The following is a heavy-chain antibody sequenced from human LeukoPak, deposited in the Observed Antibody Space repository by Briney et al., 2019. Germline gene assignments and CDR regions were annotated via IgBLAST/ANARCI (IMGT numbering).Heavy chain of an antibody. V-gene: IGHV4-34*01. J-gene: IGHJ6*02. D-gene: IGHD3-22*01. Sequence: SETLSLTCAVYGGSFSGYYWSWIRQPPGKGLEWIGEINHSGSTNYNPSLKSRVTISVDTSKNQFSLKLSSVTAADTAVCYCARGNSDSSGYYGGYYYYGMDVWGQGTTVTVSS. CDR3: ARGNSDSSGYYGGYYYYGMDV. CDR1: GGSFSGYY. CDR2: INHSGST.